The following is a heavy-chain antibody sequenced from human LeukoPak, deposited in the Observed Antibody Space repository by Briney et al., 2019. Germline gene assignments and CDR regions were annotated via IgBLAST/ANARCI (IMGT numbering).Heavy chain of an antibody. D-gene: IGHD6-19*01. Sequence: GSLRLSCAASGFTFRSYAMSWVRQAPGKGLEWVSAMSGDATNTFYADSVKGRFTISRDNSKNTLYLRMNSPRAEDTALYYCAKTWSPQYSSAWYFDYWGQGTLVIVSS. J-gene: IGHJ4*02. CDR2: MSGDATNT. CDR3: AKTWSPQYSSAWYFDY. CDR1: GFTFRSYA. V-gene: IGHV3-23*01.